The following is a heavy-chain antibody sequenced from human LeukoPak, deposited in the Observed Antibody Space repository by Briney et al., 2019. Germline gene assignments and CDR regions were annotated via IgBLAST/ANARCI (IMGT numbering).Heavy chain of an antibody. J-gene: IGHJ4*02. CDR1: GFTFSSYS. Sequence: PGGSLRLSCAASGFTFSSYSMNWVRQAPGKGLEWVAVISYDGSNKYYADSVKGRFTISRDNSKNTLYLQMNSLRAEDTAVYYCARSGGTGTKGFDYWGQGTLVTVSS. V-gene: IGHV3-30*03. D-gene: IGHD1-1*01. CDR3: ARSGGTGTKGFDY. CDR2: ISYDGSNK.